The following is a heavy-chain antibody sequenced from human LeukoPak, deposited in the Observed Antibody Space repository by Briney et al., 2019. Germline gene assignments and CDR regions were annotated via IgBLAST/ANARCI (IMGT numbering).Heavy chain of an antibody. Sequence: SETLSLTCGVSGLSISSDYYWGWIRQPPGKGLEWIATISHGGSIYYNPSLKSRVTISVDTSDNQFSLRLSSVTAADTATYFCARGNTYGESYYYCPMDVWGKGTTVTVSS. CDR3: ARGNTYGESYYYCPMDV. CDR2: ISHGGSI. V-gene: IGHV4-38-2*01. J-gene: IGHJ6*04. D-gene: IGHD5-18*01. CDR1: GLSISSDYY.